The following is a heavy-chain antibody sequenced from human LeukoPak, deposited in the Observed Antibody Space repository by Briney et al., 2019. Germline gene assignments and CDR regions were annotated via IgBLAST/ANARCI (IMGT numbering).Heavy chain of an antibody. J-gene: IGHJ4*02. CDR3: ARAPYQLLYGGLDY. V-gene: IGHV4-59*12. CDR1: GGSIINYY. D-gene: IGHD2-2*01. CDR2: IYYSGST. Sequence: PSETLSLTCTVSGGSIINYYWSWIRQSPGRGLEWIGYIYYSGSTNYNPSLKSRVTISVDTSKNQFSLKLSSMTAADTAVYYCARAPYQLLYGGLDYWGQGTLVTVSS.